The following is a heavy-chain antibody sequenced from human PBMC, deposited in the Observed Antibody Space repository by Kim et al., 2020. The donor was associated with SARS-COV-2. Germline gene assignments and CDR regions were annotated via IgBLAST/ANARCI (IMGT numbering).Heavy chain of an antibody. CDR2: IYYSGST. D-gene: IGHD5-12*01. Sequence: SETLSLTCTVSGGSISSYYWSWIRQPPGKGLEWIGYIYYSGSTNYNPSLKSRVTISVDTSKNQFSLKLSSVTAADTAVYYCARGFQAYSGYEGAFDIWGQGTMVTVSS. CDR1: GGSISSYY. V-gene: IGHV4-59*13. J-gene: IGHJ3*02. CDR3: ARGFQAYSGYEGAFDI.